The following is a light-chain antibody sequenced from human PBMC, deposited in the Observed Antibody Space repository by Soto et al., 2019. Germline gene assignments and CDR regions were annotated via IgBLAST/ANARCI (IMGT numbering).Light chain of an antibody. CDR1: QSISTE. J-gene: IGKJ2*01. Sequence: EIVMTQSPATLSVSPGERATLSCRASQSISTELAWYQQKPGQPPRLLIYSASTRATGVPARFTGSGSGSEFTLTRSGLQSEDFAVYYCQQGHNWPLTFVQGTRLEI. CDR3: QQGHNWPLT. CDR2: SAS. V-gene: IGKV3-15*01.